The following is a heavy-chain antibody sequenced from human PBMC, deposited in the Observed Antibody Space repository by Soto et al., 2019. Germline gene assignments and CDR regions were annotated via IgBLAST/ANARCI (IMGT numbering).Heavy chain of an antibody. CDR1: GASITSYY. J-gene: IGHJ4*02. D-gene: IGHD6-19*01. V-gene: IGHV4-4*07. CDR3: ARAYSSGWVDY. Sequence: QVQLQESGPRLVKPSETLSLTCTVSGASITSYYWSWIRQTAGKGLEWIGRIYASGPTNYNPSLKSRVAMSVDTSKTQFSLNLTSVTAADTAVYYCARAYSSGWVDYWGQGTLVTVSS. CDR2: IYASGPT.